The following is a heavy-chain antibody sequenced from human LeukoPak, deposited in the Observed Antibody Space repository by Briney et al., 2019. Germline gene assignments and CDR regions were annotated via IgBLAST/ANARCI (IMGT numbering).Heavy chain of an antibody. CDR2: IGGSGDST. CDR3: ARDRSCTGGSCYMDV. Sequence: TGGSLRLSCAASGFTFSSYAMTWVRQAPGKGLEWVSAIGGSGDSTYYADSVKGRFTISRDNSKNTLSLQMSSLRVEDTAVYYCARDRSCTGGSCYMDVWGRGTTVTVSS. D-gene: IGHD2-15*01. J-gene: IGHJ6*03. V-gene: IGHV3-23*01. CDR1: GFTFSSYA.